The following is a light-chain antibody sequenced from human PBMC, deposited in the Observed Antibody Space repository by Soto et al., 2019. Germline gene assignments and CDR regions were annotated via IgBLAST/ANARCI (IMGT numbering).Light chain of an antibody. CDR1: QSVSSSY. CDR3: HQYVTSRMCT. J-gene: IGKJ2*02. Sequence: EILLTQSPVTLSLSPGERATLSCRASQSVSSSYLAWYQRKPGQAPRPLIYGASSRATGVPDRFSGSGSGTDFSLTISRLGPDGFAVYFCHQYVTSRMCTFGQGTKLEIK. V-gene: IGKV3-20*01. CDR2: GAS.